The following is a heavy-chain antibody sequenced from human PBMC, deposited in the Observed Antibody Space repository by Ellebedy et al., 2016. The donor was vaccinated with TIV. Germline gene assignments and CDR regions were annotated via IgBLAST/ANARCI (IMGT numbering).Heavy chain of an antibody. CDR1: GGSITSYY. J-gene: IGHJ4*02. Sequence: SETLSLTXTVSGGSITSYYWSWIRQPAGKGLEWLGRIYTSGSTNYNPSLKSRITISVDNSKNQFSLKLSSVTAADTAVYFCASEGRSYGSSWYGFDSWGQGTPVTVSS. CDR3: ASEGRSYGSSWYGFDS. V-gene: IGHV4-4*07. CDR2: IYTSGST. D-gene: IGHD6-13*01.